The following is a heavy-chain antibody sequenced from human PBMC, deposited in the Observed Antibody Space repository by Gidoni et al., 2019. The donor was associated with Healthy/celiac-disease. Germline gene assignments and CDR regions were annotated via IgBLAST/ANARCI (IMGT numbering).Heavy chain of an antibody. Sequence: QLQLQESGPGLVKPSETLSLTCTVSGGSIISSSYYWGWIRQPPGKGLEWIGSIYYSGSTYYNPSLKSRVTISVDTSKNQFSLKLSSVTAADTAVYYCAKMDDYGDYVSWFDPWGQGTLVTVSS. D-gene: IGHD4-17*01. CDR2: IYYSGST. V-gene: IGHV4-39*01. J-gene: IGHJ5*02. CDR1: GGSIISSSYY. CDR3: AKMDDYGDYVSWFDP.